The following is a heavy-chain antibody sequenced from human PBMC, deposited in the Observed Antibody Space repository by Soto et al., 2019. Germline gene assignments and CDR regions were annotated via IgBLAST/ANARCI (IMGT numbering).Heavy chain of an antibody. CDR2: ISGSGGST. J-gene: IGHJ3*02. D-gene: IGHD1-26*01. V-gene: IGHV3-23*01. CDR3: AKDASEPVGGHGHDAFDM. Sequence: EVQLLESGGGLVQPGGSLRLSCAASGFTFRSYAMSWVRQAPGKGLEWVSGISGSGGSTYYADSVKGRFTISRDNSKNTLYVQMNSLRAEDTAVYYCAKDASEPVGGHGHDAFDMRGQETMVTVSS. CDR1: GFTFRSYA.